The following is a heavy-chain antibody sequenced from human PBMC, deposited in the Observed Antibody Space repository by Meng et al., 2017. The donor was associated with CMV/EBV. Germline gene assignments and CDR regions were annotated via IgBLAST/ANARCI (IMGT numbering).Heavy chain of an antibody. CDR3: AKDIYSGSYGVMGLFDY. D-gene: IGHD1-26*01. Sequence: ETLSLTCAASGFTVSSNYMSWVRQAPGKGLEWVSIIYSGGSTYYADSVKGRFTISRDNSKNALYLQMNSLRPEDTAVYYCAKDIYSGSYGVMGLFDYWGQGTLVTVSS. CDR2: IYSGGST. J-gene: IGHJ4*02. CDR1: GFTVSSNY. V-gene: IGHV3-66*02.